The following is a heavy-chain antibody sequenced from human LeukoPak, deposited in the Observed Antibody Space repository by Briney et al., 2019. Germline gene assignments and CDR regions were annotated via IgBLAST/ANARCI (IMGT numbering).Heavy chain of an antibody. CDR1: GYTFTSSG. D-gene: IGHD5-12*01. CDR3: ARVADIVATILGRGYYFDY. CDR2: ISAYNGNT. J-gene: IGHJ4*02. V-gene: IGHV1-18*01. Sequence: ASAKVSSKDSGYTFTSSGIRRVRHGPGQGLEWMGCISAYNGNTNYAQKLQGRVTMTTDTSTSTAYMELRSLRSDDTAVYYCARVADIVATILGRGYYFDYWGQGTLVTVSS.